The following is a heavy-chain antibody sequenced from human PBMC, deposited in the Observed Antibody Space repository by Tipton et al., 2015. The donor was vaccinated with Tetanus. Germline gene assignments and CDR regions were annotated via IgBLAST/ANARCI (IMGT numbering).Heavy chain of an antibody. CDR2: ISPFNENV. J-gene: IGHJ5*02. Sequence: QMQLVQSGAEVKKPGASVKVSCEASGYTFTHYGVNWVRQAPGQGLEWMGWISPFNENVNYAEKFQGRLTMTTDRSTATVYMDWRSLRSDDTAVYYCARGRGPGPHEYFEHWGQGTLVTVSS. CDR3: ARGRGPGPHEYFEH. D-gene: IGHD6-6*01. CDR1: GYTFTHYG. V-gene: IGHV1-18*01.